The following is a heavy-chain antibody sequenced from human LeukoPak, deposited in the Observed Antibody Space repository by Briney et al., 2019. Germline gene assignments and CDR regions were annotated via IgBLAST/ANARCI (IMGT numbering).Heavy chain of an antibody. V-gene: IGHV3-7*01. Sequence: GGSVRLSCVASGLTFSSYLMTWVRPAPGKGLAGVAYIKEDGSGKSYVDSVKGRFIISRDNAKNSLYLQMNSLRVEDTAVYYCARDYDYFSGHNLDAFDVWGQGTTVTVSS. CDR2: IKEDGSGK. CDR1: GLTFSSYL. CDR3: ARDYDYFSGHNLDAFDV. J-gene: IGHJ3*01. D-gene: IGHD3-16*01.